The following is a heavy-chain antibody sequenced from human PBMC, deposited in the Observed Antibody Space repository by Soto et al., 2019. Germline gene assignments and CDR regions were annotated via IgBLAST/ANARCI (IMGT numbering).Heavy chain of an antibody. CDR1: GFSVSTTGVG. D-gene: IGHD6-19*01. V-gene: IGHV2-5*02. CDR2: IYWDDST. J-gene: IGHJ2*01. CDR3: AHAPSGAGRNAYFEG. Sequence: QITLKESGPTVVKPTQTLTLTCTFSGFSVSTTGVGVAWIRQPPGKALEWLALIYWDDSTLYSPSLRSRLTITSDTSKNQVVLTMTNVDPADTATDFGAHAPSGAGRNAYFEGWGRGTLVTVSS.